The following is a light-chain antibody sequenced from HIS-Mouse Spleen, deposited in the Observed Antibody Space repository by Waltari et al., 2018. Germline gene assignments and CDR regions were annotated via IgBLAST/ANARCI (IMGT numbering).Light chain of an antibody. CDR2: DDS. CDR3: QVWDSSSDHVV. V-gene: IGLV3-21*02. J-gene: IGLJ2*01. CDR1: ALPKKY. Sequence: SYELTQPPSVSVSPGQTARITCSGDALPKKYAYWYQQKSGQAPVLVVYDDSDRPSGIPERVSGSNSGNTATLTISRVEAGDEADYYCQVWDSSSDHVVFGGGTKLTVL.